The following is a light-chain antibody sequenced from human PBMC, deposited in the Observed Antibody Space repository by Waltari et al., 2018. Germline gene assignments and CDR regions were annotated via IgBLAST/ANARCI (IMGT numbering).Light chain of an antibody. CDR3: CSYAGSYTVV. CDR1: TSVVGGYNY. V-gene: IGLV2-11*01. CDR2: DVS. Sequence: QSALTQPRSVSGAPGQSVTISCTGPTSVVGGYNYVSWYQQHPGKAPKLMIYDVSKRPSGVPDRFSGSKSGNTASLTISGLQAEDEADYYCCSYAGSYTVVFGGGTKLTVL. J-gene: IGLJ2*01.